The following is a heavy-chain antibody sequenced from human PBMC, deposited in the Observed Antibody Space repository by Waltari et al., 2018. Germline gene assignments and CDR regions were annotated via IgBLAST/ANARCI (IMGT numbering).Heavy chain of an antibody. Sequence: QLQLVQSGPEVKKSGTSVKVSCKASGFTSTSSAVQWVRQARGQRLEWIGWIVVGSGNTNYAQKFQERVTITRDMSTSTAYMELSSLRSEDTAVHYCAAEGYSSSWYWFDPWGQGTLVTVSS. J-gene: IGHJ5*02. V-gene: IGHV1-58*01. D-gene: IGHD6-13*01. CDR1: GFTSTSSA. CDR2: IVVGSGNT. CDR3: AAEGYSSSWYWFDP.